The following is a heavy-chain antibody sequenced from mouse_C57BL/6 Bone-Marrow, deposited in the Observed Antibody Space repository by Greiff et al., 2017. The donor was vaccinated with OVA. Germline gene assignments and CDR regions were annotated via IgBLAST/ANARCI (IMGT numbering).Heavy chain of an antibody. CDR2: IFPGSGST. D-gene: IGHD1-1*01. Sequence: VQLQQSGPELVKPGASVKISCKASGYTFTDYYINWVKQRPGQGLEWIGWIFPGSGSTYYNEKFKGKATLTVDKSSSTAYMLLSSLTSEDSAVYFCARNYGSSYVGTTFDYWGQGTTLTVSS. J-gene: IGHJ2*01. CDR1: GYTFTDYY. V-gene: IGHV1-75*01. CDR3: ARNYGSSYVGTTFDY.